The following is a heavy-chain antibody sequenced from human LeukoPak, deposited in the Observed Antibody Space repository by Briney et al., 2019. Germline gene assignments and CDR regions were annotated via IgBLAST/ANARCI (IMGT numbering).Heavy chain of an antibody. CDR3: ARVAAAITPVDY. D-gene: IGHD2-2*02. CDR1: GFTFSSYA. Sequence: PGGSLRLSCAPSGFTFSSYAMHWVRQAPGKGLEWVAVISYDGSNKYYADSVKGRFTISRDNSKNTLYLQMNSLRAEDTAVYYCARVAAAITPVDYWGQGTLVTVSS. J-gene: IGHJ4*02. V-gene: IGHV3-30-3*01. CDR2: ISYDGSNK.